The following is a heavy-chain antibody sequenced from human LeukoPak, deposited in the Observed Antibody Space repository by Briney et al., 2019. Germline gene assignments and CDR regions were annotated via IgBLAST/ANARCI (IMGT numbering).Heavy chain of an antibody. J-gene: IGHJ4*02. CDR2: IGTSSSST. V-gene: IGHV3-11*06. D-gene: IGHD2-15*01. CDR1: GFTFSDYY. Sequence: GGSLRLSCAASGFTFSDYYMNWIRQAPGKELEWVSYIGTSSSSTNYADSVKGRFTISRDNAKNSLYLQMNSLRAEDTAVYYCARGPYCSGGSCYSVALNYWGQGALVTVSS. CDR3: ARGPYCSGGSCYSVALNY.